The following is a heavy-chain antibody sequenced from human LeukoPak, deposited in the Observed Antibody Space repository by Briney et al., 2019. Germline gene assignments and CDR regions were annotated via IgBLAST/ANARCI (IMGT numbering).Heavy chain of an antibody. D-gene: IGHD3-10*01. CDR3: ARDEGGSGSDNWFDP. CDR2: IKQDGSEK. J-gene: IGHJ5*02. Sequence: GGSLRLSCAASGFTFSSYWMSWVRQAPGKGLEWVANIKQDGSEKYYVDSVKGRFTISRDNAKNSLYLQMNSLRAEDTAVYYCARDEGGSGSDNWFDPWGQGTLVTVSS. CDR1: GFTFSSYW. V-gene: IGHV3-7*01.